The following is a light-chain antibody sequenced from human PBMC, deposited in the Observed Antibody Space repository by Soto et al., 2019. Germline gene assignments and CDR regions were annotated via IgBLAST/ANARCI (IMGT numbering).Light chain of an antibody. CDR1: QRISTY. J-gene: IGKJ1*01. CDR3: QQCYSSPRT. CDR2: AAS. V-gene: IGKV1-39*01. Sequence: DIQMTQSPSTLSAGVGDRVTITCRASQRISTYLNWYQQKPGKAPTLLIYAASSLQRGVPSRFSGGGSGTDFTLTINTLQPEDFATYLRQQCYSSPRTFGQGTKVEIK.